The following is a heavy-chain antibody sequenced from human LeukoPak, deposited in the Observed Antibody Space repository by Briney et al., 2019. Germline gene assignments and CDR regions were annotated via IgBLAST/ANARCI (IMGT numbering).Heavy chain of an antibody. V-gene: IGHV3-66*01. J-gene: IGHJ4*02. CDR2: IYDSGST. CDR1: GLTVSSNY. CDR3: ARIPWYNWNDQGEFDY. Sequence: GGSLRFSCAASGLTVSSNYMSWVRQAPGKGLEWVSVIYDSGSTYYADSVKGRFTISRDTSKNTLYLQMNGLRAEDTAVYYCARIPWYNWNDQGEFDYWGQGTLVTVSS. D-gene: IGHD1-20*01.